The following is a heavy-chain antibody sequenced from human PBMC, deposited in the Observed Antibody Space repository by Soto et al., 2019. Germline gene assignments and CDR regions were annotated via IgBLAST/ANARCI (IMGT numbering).Heavy chain of an antibody. V-gene: IGHV3-13*01. Sequence: EVQLVESGGGLLQAGGSLRLSCAASGFTLSSYDMHWVRQATGKGLEWVSVIGTAGHAYYAGSVKGRFTITRENAKNSFYFHMNSLRGGDTAVYYCARGGGFGDQYSDAFDIWGQGTMVPVSS. D-gene: IGHD3-10*01. CDR1: GFTLSSYD. J-gene: IGHJ3*02. CDR3: ARGGGFGDQYSDAFDI. CDR2: IGTAGHA.